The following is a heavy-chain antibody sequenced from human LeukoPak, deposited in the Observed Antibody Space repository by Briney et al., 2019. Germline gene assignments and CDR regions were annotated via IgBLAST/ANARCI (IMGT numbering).Heavy chain of an antibody. CDR1: EFTFDNYA. CDR3: AKGGPTGSNYFDF. J-gene: IGHJ4*02. D-gene: IGHD1-26*01. CDR2: ISGSGYYS. V-gene: IGHV3-23*01. Sequence: PGGSLRLSCAASEFTFDNYAMSWVRQAPGKGLEWVSVISGSGYYSYYADSVKGRFTVSRDNSKTTLYSQMNSLRADDTAVYYCAKGGPTGSNYFDFWGQGTLVTVSS.